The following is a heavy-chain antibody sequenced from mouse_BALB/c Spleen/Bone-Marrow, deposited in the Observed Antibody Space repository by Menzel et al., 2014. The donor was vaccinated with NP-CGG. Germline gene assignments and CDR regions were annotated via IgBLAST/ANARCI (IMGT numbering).Heavy chain of an antibody. J-gene: IGHJ4*01. CDR1: GFNIKDTY. V-gene: IGHV14-3*02. CDR2: IDPANGNT. Sequence: VQLQQSGAELVKPGASVKSSCTASGFNIKDTYMHWVKQRPEQGLEWIGRIDPANGNTKYDPKFQGKATITADTSSSTAYLQLSSLTSEDTAVYYCARWEYYAMDYWGQGTSVTVSS. D-gene: IGHD4-1*01. CDR3: ARWEYYAMDY.